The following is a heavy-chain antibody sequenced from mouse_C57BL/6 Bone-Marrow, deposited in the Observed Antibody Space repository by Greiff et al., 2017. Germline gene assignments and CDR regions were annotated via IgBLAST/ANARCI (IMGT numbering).Heavy chain of an antibody. V-gene: IGHV5-16*01. CDR2: INYDGSST. J-gene: IGHJ4*01. CDR3: ARIYYDYDGGVRYAMDY. Sequence: EVNVVESEGGLVQPGSSMKLSCTASGFTFSDYYMAWVRQVPEKGLEWVANINYDGSSTYYLDSLKSRFIISRDNAKNILYLQMSSLKSEDTATYYCARIYYDYDGGVRYAMDYWGQGTSVTVSS. CDR1: GFTFSDYY. D-gene: IGHD2-4*01.